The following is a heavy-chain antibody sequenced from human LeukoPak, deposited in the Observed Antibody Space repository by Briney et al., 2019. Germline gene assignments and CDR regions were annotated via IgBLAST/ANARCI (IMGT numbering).Heavy chain of an antibody. J-gene: IGHJ4*02. Sequence: GGSLRLSCAASGFMFSGYWMSWVRQAPGKGLEWVANINQDGSEKYYVDSVKGRFTISRDNAKNSLFFEMNSLRVEDTSVYYCARDFRNSGWGSDYWGQGTLVTVSS. V-gene: IGHV3-7*04. CDR2: INQDGSEK. CDR1: GFMFSGYW. D-gene: IGHD6-19*01. CDR3: ARDFRNSGWGSDY.